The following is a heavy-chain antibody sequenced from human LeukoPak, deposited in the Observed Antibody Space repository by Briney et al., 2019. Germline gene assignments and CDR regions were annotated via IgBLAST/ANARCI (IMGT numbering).Heavy chain of an antibody. V-gene: IGHV3-23*01. D-gene: IGHD3-3*01. J-gene: IGHJ4*02. CDR3: ARDQYDTWSRRGNFDS. CDR2: ITGSGDRT. CDR1: GFTFNTYA. Sequence: PGGSLRLSRAASGFTFNTYAMSWVRQAPGKGLEWVSAITGSGDRTYYADFVKGRFIISRDNTKNSLYLQMNSLRVEDTAVFYCARDQYDTWSRRGNFDSWGQGTLVIVSS.